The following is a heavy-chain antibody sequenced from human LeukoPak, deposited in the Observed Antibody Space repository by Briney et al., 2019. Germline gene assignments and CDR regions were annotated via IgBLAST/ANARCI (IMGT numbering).Heavy chain of an antibody. Sequence: SETLSLTCTVSGGSISSYYWSWIRQPAGKGLEWIGRIYTSGSTNYNPSLKSLVTMSVDTSKNQFSLKLSSVTAADTAVYYCARGLSIAAALNWFDPWGQGTLVTVSS. J-gene: IGHJ5*02. CDR1: GGSISSYY. CDR2: IYTSGST. D-gene: IGHD6-13*01. V-gene: IGHV4-4*07. CDR3: ARGLSIAAALNWFDP.